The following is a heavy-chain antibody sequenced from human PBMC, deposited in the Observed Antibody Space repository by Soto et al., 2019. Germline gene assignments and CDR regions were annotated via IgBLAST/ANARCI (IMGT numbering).Heavy chain of an antibody. CDR3: ARRRQDTAMVAVDY. V-gene: IGHV4-39*01. CDR1: GDSISSGGYC. J-gene: IGHJ4*02. Sequence: SETLSLTCTVPGDSISSGGYCWGWIRQPPGKGLEWIGHIYYSGSTYYNPSLKSRVTISVDTSKNQFSLKLSPVTAADTAVYYCARRRQDTAMVAVDYWGQGTLVTVSS. D-gene: IGHD5-18*01. CDR2: IYYSGST.